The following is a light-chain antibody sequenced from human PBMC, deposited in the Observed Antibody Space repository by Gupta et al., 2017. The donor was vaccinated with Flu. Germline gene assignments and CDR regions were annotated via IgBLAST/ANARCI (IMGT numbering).Light chain of an antibody. V-gene: IGLV2-14*01. Sequence: QSALTQPAPVSGSPGQSLTVSCPGASSDVGRYNYVSWYQQHPGKAPKLMIYEVSNRPSGVSNRFSGSKSGNTASLTISGLQAEDEADYYCSSYTSSSTLYVFGTGTKVTVL. CDR1: SSDVGRYNY. CDR3: SSYTSSSTLYV. J-gene: IGLJ1*01. CDR2: EVS.